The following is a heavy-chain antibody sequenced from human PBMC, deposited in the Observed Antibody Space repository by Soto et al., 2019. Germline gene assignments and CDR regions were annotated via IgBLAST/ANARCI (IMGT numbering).Heavy chain of an antibody. CDR1: GFTFSNAW. Sequence: SGGSLRLSCAASGFTFSNAWMSWVRQAPGKGLEWVGRIKSKTDGGTTDYAAPVKGRFTISRDDSKNTLYLQMNSLKTEDTAVYYCTTGITIFGVAGFDYWGQGTLVTVSS. CDR2: IKSKTDGGTT. V-gene: IGHV3-15*05. D-gene: IGHD3-3*01. J-gene: IGHJ4*02. CDR3: TTGITIFGVAGFDY.